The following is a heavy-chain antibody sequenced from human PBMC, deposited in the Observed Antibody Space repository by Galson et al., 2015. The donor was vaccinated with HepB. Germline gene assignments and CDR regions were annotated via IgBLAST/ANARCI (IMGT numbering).Heavy chain of an antibody. Sequence: SVKVSCKASGGTFSSYAISWVRQAPGQGLEWMGGIIPIFGTANYAQKFQGRVTITADESTSTAYMELSSLRSEDTAVYYYARAGYNWNDGYFDYWGQGTLVTVSS. V-gene: IGHV1-69*13. J-gene: IGHJ4*02. D-gene: IGHD1-20*01. CDR1: GGTFSSYA. CDR2: IIPIFGTA. CDR3: ARAGYNWNDGYFDY.